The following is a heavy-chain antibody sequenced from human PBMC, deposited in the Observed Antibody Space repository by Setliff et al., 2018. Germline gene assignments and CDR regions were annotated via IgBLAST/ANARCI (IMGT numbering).Heavy chain of an antibody. CDR3: ASGPGYGLDY. Sequence: GASVKVSCKVSGYTHTELSMHWVRQAPGQGLEWRGGINTYTGSPTYAHGFTGRFVFSLDTSVSTAYLQISSLKAEDTAVYYCASGPGYGLDYWGQGTLVTVSS. D-gene: IGHD5-18*01. CDR2: INTYTGSP. V-gene: IGHV7-4-1*02. J-gene: IGHJ4*02. CDR1: GYTHTELS.